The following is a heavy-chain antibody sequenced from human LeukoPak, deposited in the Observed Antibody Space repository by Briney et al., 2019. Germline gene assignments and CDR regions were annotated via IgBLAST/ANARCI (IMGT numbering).Heavy chain of an antibody. CDR3: ARGGIAARRLVYYYYYYMDV. CDR1: GGSISTTSYF. CDR2: IYNSGDT. D-gene: IGHD6-6*01. Sequence: KSSETLSLTCTVSGGSISTTSYFWGWIRQPPGKRLEWIGSIYNSGDTSYNPSLKRRVTISVDTSKKQFSLKLKSVTAADTAVYYCARGGIAARRLVYYYYYYMDVWGKGTTVTVSS. J-gene: IGHJ6*03. V-gene: IGHV4-39*07.